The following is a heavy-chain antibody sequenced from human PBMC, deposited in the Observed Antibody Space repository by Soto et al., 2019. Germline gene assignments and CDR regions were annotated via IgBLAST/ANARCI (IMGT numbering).Heavy chain of an antibody. V-gene: IGHV4-30-2*01. CDR3: ARAQIPHWFDP. CDR2: IYHSGSA. Sequence: QLQLQESGSGLVRPSETLSLTCTVSGGSISSGGDSCSWIRQAPGKGLEWIGYIYHSGSAIYNPSLRSRVPMSADRSKNQFSLRLNSVTAADTAVYYCARAQIPHWFDPWGQGILVTVSP. D-gene: IGHD2-21*01. J-gene: IGHJ5*02. CDR1: GGSISSGGDS.